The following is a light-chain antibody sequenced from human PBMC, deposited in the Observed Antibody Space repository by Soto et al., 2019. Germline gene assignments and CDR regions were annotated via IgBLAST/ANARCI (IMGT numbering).Light chain of an antibody. Sequence: QSALTQPTSVSGSPGQSITISCSGTSSDVGGYNYVSWYQQHPGKAPKLIIHEVSNRPPGVSNRFSGSKSGNTASLTITGLQADDEADYYCSSYTHSSSLVFGGGTKVTVL. J-gene: IGLJ3*02. V-gene: IGLV2-14*03. CDR3: SSYTHSSSLV. CDR2: EVS. CDR1: SSDVGGYNY.